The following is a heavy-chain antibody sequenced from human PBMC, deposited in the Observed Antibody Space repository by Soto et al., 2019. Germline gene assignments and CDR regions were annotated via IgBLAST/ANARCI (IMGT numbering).Heavy chain of an antibody. Sequence: QMQLVQSGPEVKKPGTSVEVSCKASGFTFTSSAVQWVRQARGQRLEWIGWIVVGSGNTNYAQKFQERVTITRDMSTSTAYMELSSLRSEDTAVYYCAEYSYGYDYYYYYGMDVWGQGTTVTVSS. CDR3: AEYSYGYDYYYYYGMDV. D-gene: IGHD5-18*01. J-gene: IGHJ6*02. V-gene: IGHV1-58*01. CDR2: IVVGSGNT. CDR1: GFTFTSSA.